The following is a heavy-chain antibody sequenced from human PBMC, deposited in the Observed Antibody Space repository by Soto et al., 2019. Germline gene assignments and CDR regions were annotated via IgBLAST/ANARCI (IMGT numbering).Heavy chain of an antibody. D-gene: IGHD2-2*01. CDR3: AKNPDIVVVPAAHYYYYMDV. CDR1: GFTFSSYA. CDR2: ISGSGGST. Sequence: EVQLLESGGGLVQPGGSLRLSCAASGFTFSSYAMSWVRQAPGKGLEWVSAISGSGGSTYYADSVKGRFTISRDNSKNTWYLQMNSLRAEDTAVYYCAKNPDIVVVPAAHYYYYMDVWGKGTPVTVSS. V-gene: IGHV3-23*01. J-gene: IGHJ6*03.